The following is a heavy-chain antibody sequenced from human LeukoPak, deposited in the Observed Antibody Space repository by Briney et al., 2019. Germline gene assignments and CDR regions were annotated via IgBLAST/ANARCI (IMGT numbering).Heavy chain of an antibody. J-gene: IGHJ4*02. V-gene: IGHV3-48*02. CDR2: ISSGSGTI. Sequence: GGSLRLSCAASGFTFSSYSMKWVRQAPGKGLELLSFISSGSGTIYYADSVKGRFTISRDNAKNSLFLHMNSLRDEDTAVYYCARITGSGYYYLDYWGQGTLVTVSS. D-gene: IGHD3-22*01. CDR1: GFTFSSYS. CDR3: ARITGSGYYYLDY.